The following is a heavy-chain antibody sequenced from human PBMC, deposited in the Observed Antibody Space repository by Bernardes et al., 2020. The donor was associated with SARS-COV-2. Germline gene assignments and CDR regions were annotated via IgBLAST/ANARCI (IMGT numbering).Heavy chain of an antibody. D-gene: IGHD3-10*01. CDR2: FHDSGR. V-gene: IGHV4-38-2*02. Sequence: SETLSLTCAVSGYSISSGHYWGCIRQPPGKGLEWTGSFHDSGRYYNPSLKSRLTISVDTSKNQFSLKLSSVTAADTAVYYCAREGKPGGAFDIWGQGTMVTVSS. J-gene: IGHJ3*02. CDR3: AREGKPGGAFDI. CDR1: GYSISSGHY.